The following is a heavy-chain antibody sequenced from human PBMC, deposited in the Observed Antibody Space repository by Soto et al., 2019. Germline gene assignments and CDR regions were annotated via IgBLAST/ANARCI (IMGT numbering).Heavy chain of an antibody. Sequence: SETLSLTCTVSGGSMSSSSYYWGWIRQPPGKGLEWIGSIYYSGTTYYNPSLKSRVTISVDASKNQFSLNLSSVTAADTAVYYCASPKIAFYNWFDPWGQGTLVTVSS. D-gene: IGHD3-3*02. CDR3: ASPKIAFYNWFDP. CDR1: GGSMSSSSYY. V-gene: IGHV4-39*01. CDR2: IYYSGTT. J-gene: IGHJ5*02.